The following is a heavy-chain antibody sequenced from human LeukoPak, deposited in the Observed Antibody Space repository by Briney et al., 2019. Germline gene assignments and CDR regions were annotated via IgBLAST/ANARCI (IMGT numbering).Heavy chain of an antibody. Sequence: GGSLRLSCAASGFTFSSYSMNWVRQAPGKGLEWVSSISSSSSYIYYADSVKGRFTISRDNSKNTPYLQMNSLRAEDTAVYYCAREKEQPVPDYWGQGTLVTVSS. CDR1: GFTFSSYS. CDR3: AREKEQPVPDY. V-gene: IGHV3-21*01. D-gene: IGHD6-6*01. J-gene: IGHJ4*02. CDR2: ISSSSSYI.